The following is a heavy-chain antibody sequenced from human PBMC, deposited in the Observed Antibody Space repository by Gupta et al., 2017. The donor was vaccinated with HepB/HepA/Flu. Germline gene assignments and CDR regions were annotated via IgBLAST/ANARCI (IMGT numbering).Heavy chain of an antibody. D-gene: IGHD3-10*01. J-gene: IGHJ4*02. CDR3: ENGSG. V-gene: IGHV3-7*01. CDR1: GFHFSTSW. Sequence: EMQLVESGGGLVQPGGSLRLSCAASGFHFSTSWMNWGRQAPGKGMEWVARINPDESKKYYVDSVEGRLTISRDNAKNSLYLQMNGLRAEDTAVYFCENGSGWGQGTLVTVSS. CDR2: INPDESKK.